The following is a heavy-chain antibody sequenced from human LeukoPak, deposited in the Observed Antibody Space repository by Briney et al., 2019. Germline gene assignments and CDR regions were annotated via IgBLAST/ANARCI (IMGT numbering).Heavy chain of an antibody. Sequence: GGSLRLSCAASGFTFSLYWMTWVRQSPGKGLEWVADINPDGSQKYSVDYVKGRFTISRDNAKNSLFLHMNSLRADDTATYYCVRQMIRFWFDPWGQGTLVTVSS. CDR3: VRQMIRFWFDP. CDR2: INPDGSQK. J-gene: IGHJ5*02. CDR1: GFTFSLYW. D-gene: IGHD3-16*01. V-gene: IGHV3-7*01.